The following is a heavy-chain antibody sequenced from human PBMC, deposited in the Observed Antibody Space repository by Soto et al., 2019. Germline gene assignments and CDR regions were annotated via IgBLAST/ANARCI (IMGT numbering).Heavy chain of an antibody. Sequence: SETLSLTCAVSGGSISSGGYSLSWIRQPPGKGLEWIGYIYHSGNTYYNPSLKSRVTISVDRSKNQFSLTLSSVTAADTAVYYCARGPPHHYWGQGTLVTVSS. CDR2: IYHSGNT. CDR3: ARGPPHHY. CDR1: GGSISSGGYS. J-gene: IGHJ4*02. V-gene: IGHV4-30-2*01.